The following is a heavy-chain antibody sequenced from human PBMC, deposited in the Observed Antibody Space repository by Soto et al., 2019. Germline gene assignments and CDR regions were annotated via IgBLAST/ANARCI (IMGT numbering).Heavy chain of an antibody. CDR2: ISGSGGST. CDR1: GFTFIIFA. CDR3: AKEVSLGSTVDLGY. J-gene: IGHJ4*02. V-gene: IGHV3-23*01. Sequence: PGGSLRLSCAASGFTFIIFAMSWVRQSPGKGLEWVSTISGSGGSTYYADAVKGRFSISRDNSMGTLYLQMKSLRVEDTAIYYCAKEVSLGSTVDLGYWGQGTLVTVS. D-gene: IGHD7-27*01.